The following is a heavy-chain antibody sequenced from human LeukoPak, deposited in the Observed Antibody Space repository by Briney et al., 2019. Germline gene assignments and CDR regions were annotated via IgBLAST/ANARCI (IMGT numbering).Heavy chain of an antibody. Sequence: GGSLRLSCAASGFTFSSYAMHWVRQAPGKGLEWVSGISWNSGSIGYADSVKGRFTISRDNAKNSLYLQMNSLRAEDTALYYCAKDAANWGDWYFDLWGRGTLVTVSS. CDR2: ISWNSGSI. CDR1: GFTFSSYA. D-gene: IGHD7-27*01. CDR3: AKDAANWGDWYFDL. V-gene: IGHV3-9*01. J-gene: IGHJ2*01.